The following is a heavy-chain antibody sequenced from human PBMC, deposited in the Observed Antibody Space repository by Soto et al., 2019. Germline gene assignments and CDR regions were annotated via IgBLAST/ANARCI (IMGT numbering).Heavy chain of an antibody. CDR2: IYASGST. CDR3: ARQRWPSKVIFDY. CDR1: GGSISSGGYY. D-gene: IGHD4-17*01. V-gene: IGHV4-31*03. J-gene: IGHJ4*02. Sequence: QVQLQESGPGLVKPSQTLSLTCTVSGGSISSGGYYWSWIRQPPGNGLEWLGYIYASGSTYYNPPLKSRVTISVDTSKNQFSLKLSSVTAADTAVYYCARQRWPSKVIFDYWGQGTLVTVSS.